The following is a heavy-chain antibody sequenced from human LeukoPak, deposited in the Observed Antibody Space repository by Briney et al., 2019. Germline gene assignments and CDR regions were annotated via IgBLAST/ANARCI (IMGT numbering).Heavy chain of an antibody. Sequence: ASVKVSCKASGYTFTSCGISWVRHAPGQGLEWMGWISAYNGNTNYAQKLQGRVTMTTDTSTSTAYMELRSLRSDDTAVYYCARVSAGTISRYFDLWGRGTLVSVSS. V-gene: IGHV1-18*01. CDR2: ISAYNGNT. CDR1: GYTFTSCG. D-gene: IGHD6-19*01. J-gene: IGHJ2*01. CDR3: ARVSAGTISRYFDL.